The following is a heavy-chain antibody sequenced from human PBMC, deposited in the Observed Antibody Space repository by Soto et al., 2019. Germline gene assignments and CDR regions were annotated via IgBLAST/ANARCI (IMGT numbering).Heavy chain of an antibody. D-gene: IGHD2-2*01. CDR3: ARGSGKRTEQFDY. CDR1: GGSFSGYY. J-gene: IGHJ4*02. CDR2: INHSGST. Sequence: SETLSLTCAVYGGSFSGYYWSWIRQPPGKGLEWIGEINHSGSTNYNPSLKSRVTISVDTSKNQFSLKLSSVTAADTAVYYCARGSGKRTEQFDYWGQGTLVTVSS. V-gene: IGHV4-34*01.